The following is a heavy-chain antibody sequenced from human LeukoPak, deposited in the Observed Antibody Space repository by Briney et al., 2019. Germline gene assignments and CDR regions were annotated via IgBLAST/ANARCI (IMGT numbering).Heavy chain of an antibody. CDR3: ARYSFAAFDI. CDR1: GFTFSTYW. V-gene: IGHV3-74*01. Sequence: PGGSLRLSCAASGFTFSTYWMHWVRQAPGKGLVWVSCINSDGSSPSYADSVKGRFTISRDNAKNTVYLQMNSLRDEDTAVYYCARYSFAAFDIWGQGTMVTVSS. J-gene: IGHJ3*02. CDR2: INSDGSSP. D-gene: IGHD1-26*01.